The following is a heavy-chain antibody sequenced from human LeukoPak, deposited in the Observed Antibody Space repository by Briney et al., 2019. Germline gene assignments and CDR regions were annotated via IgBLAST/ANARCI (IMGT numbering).Heavy chain of an antibody. D-gene: IGHD6-19*01. Sequence: PGGSLRLSCEASGFTFNSYAVSWVRQAPGKGLEWVSAISGSGGGTYYADSVKGRFTISRDNSKNTVYLQMNSLSTEDTAVYYCAKTTTGYSSGRYPGWPVDCWGQGTLVTVSS. V-gene: IGHV3-23*01. CDR3: AKTTTGYSSGRYPGWPVDC. J-gene: IGHJ4*02. CDR1: GFTFNSYA. CDR2: ISGSGGGT.